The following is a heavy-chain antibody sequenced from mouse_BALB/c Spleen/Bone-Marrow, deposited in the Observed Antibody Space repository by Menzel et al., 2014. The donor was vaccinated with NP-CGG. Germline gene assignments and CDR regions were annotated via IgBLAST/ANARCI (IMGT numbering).Heavy chain of an antibody. CDR1: GFDFSRYW. D-gene: IGHD1-2*01. CDR2: INPESSTI. Sequence: DVKLQESGGGLVQPGGSLKLSCTASGFDFSRYWMSWVRPAPGKGLQWIGEINPESSTINYTPSLKDKFIISRDNAKNTLYLQMSKVRSEDTALYYCTRLTYYGLSDYWGQGTTLTVSS. J-gene: IGHJ2*01. CDR3: TRLTYYGLSDY. V-gene: IGHV4-1*02.